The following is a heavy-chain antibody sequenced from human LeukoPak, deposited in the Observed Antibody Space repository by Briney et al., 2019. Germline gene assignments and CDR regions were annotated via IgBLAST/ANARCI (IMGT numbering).Heavy chain of an antibody. CDR1: GGSISSYY. V-gene: IGHV4-59*12. Sequence: SETLSLTCTVSGGSISSYYWSWIRQHPGRGLEWIGSIYYRGSTYYNPSLKSRVTISVDTSKNQFALRLSSVTAADTAVYYCARDTSGYFAFDYWGQGTLVTVSS. J-gene: IGHJ4*02. CDR2: IYYRGST. CDR3: ARDTSGYFAFDY. D-gene: IGHD3-22*01.